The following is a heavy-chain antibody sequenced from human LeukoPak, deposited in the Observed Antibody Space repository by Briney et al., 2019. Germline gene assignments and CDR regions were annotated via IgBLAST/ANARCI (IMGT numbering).Heavy chain of an antibody. CDR3: ARASNPWLQLS. Sequence: GGSLRLSCAASGFTFSNYWMIWVRQAPGKRLEWVANIQQDGGQKRYADSVRGRFTISRDNAQTSLYLHMNSLRAEDTAVYYCARASNPWLQLSWGQGTLVTVSS. CDR2: IQQDGGQK. V-gene: IGHV3-7*04. J-gene: IGHJ4*02. CDR1: GFTFSNYW. D-gene: IGHD5-24*01.